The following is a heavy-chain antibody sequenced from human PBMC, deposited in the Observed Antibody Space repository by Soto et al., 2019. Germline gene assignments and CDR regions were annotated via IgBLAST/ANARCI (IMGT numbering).Heavy chain of an antibody. J-gene: IGHJ6*02. CDR2: INPNSGGT. D-gene: IGHD6-19*01. Sequence: ASVKVSCKASGYTSTGYYMHWVRQAPGQGLELMGWINPNSGGTNYAQKFQGRVTMTRDTSISTAYMELSRLRSDDTAVYYCARDRAVAFRYYYYYYGMDVWGQGTTVTVYS. CDR3: ARDRAVAFRYYYYYYGMDV. V-gene: IGHV1-2*02. CDR1: GYTSTGYY.